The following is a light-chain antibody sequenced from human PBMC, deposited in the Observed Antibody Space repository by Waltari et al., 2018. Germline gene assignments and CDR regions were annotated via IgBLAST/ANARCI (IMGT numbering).Light chain of an antibody. J-gene: IGLJ2*01. V-gene: IGLV2-8*01. Sequence: QSALTQPPSASGSPGQPVTISCTGTSSDAGGYNYVSWYQQHPGKAPKLMIYEVSKRPSGVPDRFSGSKSGNTASLTVSGLQAEDEADYYCSSYAGRNNLVFGGGTKLTVL. CDR3: SSYAGRNNLV. CDR2: EVS. CDR1: SSDAGGYNY.